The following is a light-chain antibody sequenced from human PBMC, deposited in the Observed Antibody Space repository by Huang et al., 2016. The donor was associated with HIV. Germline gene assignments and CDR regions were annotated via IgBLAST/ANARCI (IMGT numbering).Light chain of an antibody. CDR1: QSISRSY. V-gene: IGKV3-20*01. J-gene: IGKJ5*01. CDR3: QQYHSSPVP. CDR2: GAS. Sequence: IVLTQSPGTLSVSPGERATLSCRASQSISRSYLVWYQQKPGQAPRLLIYGASSRATGIPDRFSGSGSGRDFTLTISRLEPEDFAVYFCQQYHSSPVPFGQGTRLEIK.